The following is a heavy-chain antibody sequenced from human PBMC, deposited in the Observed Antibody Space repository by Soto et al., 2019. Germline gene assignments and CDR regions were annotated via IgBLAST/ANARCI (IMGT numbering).Heavy chain of an antibody. CDR3: AKEWVYDTSGWSFDY. J-gene: IGHJ4*02. CDR2: ISDDGSNK. CDR1: GFTFSSYG. V-gene: IGHV3-30*18. Sequence: QVQLVESGGGVVQPGRSLRLSCAASGFTFSSYGMHWVRQAPGKGLEWVAVISDDGSNKYYADSLKGRFTISRDNSKNMLYLQMNSLRAEDTAVYYCAKEWVYDTSGWSFDYWAREPCSPSPQ. D-gene: IGHD3-22*01.